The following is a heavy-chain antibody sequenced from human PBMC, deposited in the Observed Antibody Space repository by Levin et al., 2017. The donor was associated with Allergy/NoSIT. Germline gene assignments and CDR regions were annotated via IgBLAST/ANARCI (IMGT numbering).Heavy chain of an antibody. CDR3: ARDLTYYYGSGSSGPSDY. Sequence: ASVKVSCKASGYTFTSYGISWVRQAPGQGLEWMGWISAYNGNTNYAQKLQGRVTMTTDTSTSTAYMELRSLRSDDTAVYYCARDLTYYYGSGSSGPSDYWGQGTLVTVSS. J-gene: IGHJ4*02. V-gene: IGHV1-18*01. CDR1: GYTFTSYG. D-gene: IGHD3-10*01. CDR2: ISAYNGNT.